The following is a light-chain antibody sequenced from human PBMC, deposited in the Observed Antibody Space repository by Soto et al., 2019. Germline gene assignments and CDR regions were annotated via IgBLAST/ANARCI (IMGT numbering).Light chain of an antibody. CDR2: GNS. CDR1: SSNIGAGYY. CDR3: QSSDSSLSGYV. V-gene: IGLV1-40*01. J-gene: IGLJ1*01. Sequence: QSVLTQPPSVSGAPGQRVTISCTGSSSNIGAGYYVHWYQQLPGTAPKLLIYGNSNRPSGVPDRFSGSKSGTSASLAITGLQAEDEADYYCQSSDSSLSGYVFGTGTKLTVL.